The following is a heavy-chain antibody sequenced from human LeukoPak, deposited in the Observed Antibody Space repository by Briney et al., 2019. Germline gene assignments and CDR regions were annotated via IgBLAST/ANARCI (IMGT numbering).Heavy chain of an antibody. CDR1: GFTFSGYG. J-gene: IGHJ4*02. CDR2: MSYDGSKK. D-gene: IGHD2-15*01. CDR3: AKDHSLCSGGSCYSVDY. Sequence: GGSLRLSCAASGFTFSGYGMHWVRQAPGKGLEWVALMSYDGSKKYYADSVKGRFTISRDNSKNTLYLQMNSQRAEDTAVYYCAKDHSLCSGGSCYSVDYWGQGTLVTVSS. V-gene: IGHV3-30*18.